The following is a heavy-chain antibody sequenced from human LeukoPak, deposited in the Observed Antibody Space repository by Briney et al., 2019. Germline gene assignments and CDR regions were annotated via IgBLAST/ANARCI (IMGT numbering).Heavy chain of an antibody. J-gene: IGHJ3*02. Sequence: SETLSLTCTVSGGSISSSSYYWSWIRQPPGKGLEWIGEINHSGSTNYNPSLKSRVTISVDTSKNQFSLKLSSVTAADTAVYYCARDRITMVRGAPADAFDIWGQGTMVTVSS. CDR3: ARDRITMVRGAPADAFDI. CDR2: INHSGST. V-gene: IGHV4-39*07. CDR1: GGSISSSSYY. D-gene: IGHD3-10*01.